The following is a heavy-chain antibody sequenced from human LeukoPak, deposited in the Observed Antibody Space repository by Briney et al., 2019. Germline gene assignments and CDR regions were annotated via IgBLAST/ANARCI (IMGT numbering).Heavy chain of an antibody. CDR3: ARASYYYDSSGYPGYYFDY. CDR2: INPNSGGT. D-gene: IGHD3-22*01. CDR1: GYTFTGYY. V-gene: IGHV1-2*02. Sequence: ASVKASCKASGYTFTGYYMHWVRQAPGQGLEWMGWINPNSGGTNYAQKFQGRVTMTRDTSISTAYMELSRLRSDDTAVYYCARASYYYDSSGYPGYYFDYWGQGTLVTVSS. J-gene: IGHJ4*02.